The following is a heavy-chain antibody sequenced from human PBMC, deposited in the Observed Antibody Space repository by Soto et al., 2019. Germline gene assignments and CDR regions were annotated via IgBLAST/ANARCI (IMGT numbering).Heavy chain of an antibody. D-gene: IGHD6-19*01. CDR2: IWYDGSNK. J-gene: IGHJ6*02. Sequence: GGSLRLSCAASGFTFSSYGMHWVRQAPGKGLEWVAVIWYDGSNKYYADSVKGRFTISRDNSKNTLYLQMNSLRAEDTAVYYCARDRAVAGPRDYYYGMDVWGQGTTVTVSS. CDR3: ARDRAVAGPRDYYYGMDV. V-gene: IGHV3-33*01. CDR1: GFTFSSYG.